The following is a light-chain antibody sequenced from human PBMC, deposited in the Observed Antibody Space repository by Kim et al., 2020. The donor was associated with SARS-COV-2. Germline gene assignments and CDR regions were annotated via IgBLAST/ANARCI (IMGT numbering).Light chain of an antibody. CDR2: EVS. Sequence: PGQSITISCTGTSSDVGSYNLVSWYQQHPGKAPKLMIYEVSKRPSGVSNRFSGSKSGNTASLTISGLQAEDEADYYCCSYAGSRDVFGTGTKVTVL. V-gene: IGLV2-23*02. CDR3: CSYAGSRDV. CDR1: SSDVGSYNL. J-gene: IGLJ1*01.